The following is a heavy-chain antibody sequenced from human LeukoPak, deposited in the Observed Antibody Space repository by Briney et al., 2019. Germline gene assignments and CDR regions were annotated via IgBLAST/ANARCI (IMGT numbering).Heavy chain of an antibody. Sequence: SVKVSCKASGGTFSSYAISWVRQAPGQGLEWMGGIIPIFGTANYAQKFQGRVTITADKSTSTAYMELSSLRSEDTAVYYCASPGGYSGYDGCYYYYYMDVWGKGTTVTVSS. V-gene: IGHV1-69*06. D-gene: IGHD5-12*01. J-gene: IGHJ6*03. CDR2: IIPIFGTA. CDR1: GGTFSSYA. CDR3: ASPGGYSGYDGCYYYYYMDV.